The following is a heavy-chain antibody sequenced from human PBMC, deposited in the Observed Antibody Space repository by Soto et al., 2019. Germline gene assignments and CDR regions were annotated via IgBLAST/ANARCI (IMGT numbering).Heavy chain of an antibody. D-gene: IGHD4-17*01. CDR1: GGSISNNNW. CDR3: ASSTVTLDA. V-gene: IGHV4-4*02. J-gene: IGHJ5*02. Sequence: QVQLQESGPGLVKPSGTLSLTCAVSGGSISNNNWWSWVRQPPGKGLEWIGEIYHSGSTNYNPSRKSRVTIAVDKPQNQVSLRLTSVTAADTAVYYCASSTVTLDAWGQGTLVTVSS. CDR2: IYHSGST.